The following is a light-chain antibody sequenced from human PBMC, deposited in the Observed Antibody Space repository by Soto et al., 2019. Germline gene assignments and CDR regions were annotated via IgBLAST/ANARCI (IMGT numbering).Light chain of an antibody. J-gene: IGLJ2*01. CDR2: GNS. V-gene: IGLV1-40*01. Sequence: QPVLTQPPSVSGAPGQRVTISCTGSSSNIGAGYDVHWYQQLPGTAPKLLIYGNSNRPSGVPDRFSGSKSGTSASLAITGLQAEDEADYYCQSYDSRLSREVFGGGTKLTVL. CDR3: QSYDSRLSREV. CDR1: SSNIGAGYD.